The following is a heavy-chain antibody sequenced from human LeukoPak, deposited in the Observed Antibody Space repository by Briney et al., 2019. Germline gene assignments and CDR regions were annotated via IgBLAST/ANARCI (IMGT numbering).Heavy chain of an antibody. CDR1: GYTFTSYY. J-gene: IGHJ1*01. Sequence: ASVKVSCKASGYTFTSYYMHWVRQPPGQGPEWMRVMNTSGGSTSYAQKFQGRVTMTRDTSTSTVYMELSSLRSEDTAVYYCARGTGIAAAVTSLFQYWGQGTLVTVSS. CDR2: MNTSGGST. D-gene: IGHD6-13*01. CDR3: ARGTGIAAAVTSLFQY. V-gene: IGHV1-46*01.